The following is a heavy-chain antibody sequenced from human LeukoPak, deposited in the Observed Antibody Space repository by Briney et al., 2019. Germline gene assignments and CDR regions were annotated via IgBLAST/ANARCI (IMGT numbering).Heavy chain of an antibody. J-gene: IGHJ4*02. Sequence: SETLSLTCTASGGSVSSGSYYWSWIRQPPGKGLEWIGYIYYSGSAKYNPSLKSRVTISVDTSKNQFSLKLTSVTAADTAVYYCARGFYCSGGSCFFDYWGQGTLVAVSS. CDR2: IYYSGSA. D-gene: IGHD2-15*01. CDR1: GGSVSSGSYY. V-gene: IGHV4-61*01. CDR3: ARGFYCSGGSCFFDY.